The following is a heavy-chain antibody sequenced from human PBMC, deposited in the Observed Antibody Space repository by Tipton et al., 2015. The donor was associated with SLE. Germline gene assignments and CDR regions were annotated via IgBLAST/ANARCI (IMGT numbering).Heavy chain of an antibody. J-gene: IGHJ4*02. V-gene: IGHV1-18*01. CDR1: GFTFTSYG. CDR3: AIAVAATVVVDC. Sequence: VQLVQSGAEVKTPGASVKVSCKASGFTFTSYGISWVRQAPGQGLEWMGWISAYNGNTDYAQKLQGRVTMTTDTSTSTAYMELMRLRSEDTAVSYCAIAVAATVVVDCWGQGSQVTVSS. D-gene: IGHD6-19*01. CDR2: ISAYNGNT.